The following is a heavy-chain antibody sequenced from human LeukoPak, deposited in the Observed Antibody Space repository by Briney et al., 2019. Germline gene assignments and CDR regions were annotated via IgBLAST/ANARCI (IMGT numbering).Heavy chain of an antibody. CDR2: IYYSGST. Sequence: SETLSLTCTVSGGSINSSGYYWGWIRQPPGKGLEWIASIYYSGSTYYNPSLKSRVTISVDTSKNQLSLKLSSLTAADTAVYYCARHEYSGSYYGLSWFDPWGQGTLVTVSS. CDR1: GGSINSSGYY. V-gene: IGHV4-39*01. CDR3: ARHEYSGSYYGLSWFDP. D-gene: IGHD1-26*01. J-gene: IGHJ5*02.